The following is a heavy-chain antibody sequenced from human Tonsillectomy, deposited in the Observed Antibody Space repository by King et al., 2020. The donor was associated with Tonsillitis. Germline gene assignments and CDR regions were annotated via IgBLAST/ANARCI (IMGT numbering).Heavy chain of an antibody. J-gene: IGHJ3*02. CDR2: LYSGGFT. D-gene: IGHD3-10*01. V-gene: IGHV3-53*01. Sequence: VQLVESGGGLIQPGGSLRLSCAASGFTVSSNYMTWVRQAPGKGLEWVSGLYSGGFTYYADSVKGRFTISRDISRNTLYLQMNSLRAEDTAVYFCAREAGYYASGSLVLHAFDIWGQGTMVTVSS. CDR1: GFTVSSNY. CDR3: AREAGYYASGSLVLHAFDI.